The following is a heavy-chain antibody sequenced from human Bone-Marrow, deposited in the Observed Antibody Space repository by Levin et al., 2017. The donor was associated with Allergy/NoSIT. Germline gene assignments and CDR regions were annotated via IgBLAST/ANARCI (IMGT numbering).Heavy chain of an antibody. CDR2: IYQNGNT. D-gene: IGHD2-15*01. Sequence: PSETLSLTCAVSGASISSVGYSWSWIRQPPGKGLEWIGHIYQNGNTNYSPSLKSRVTISIDKSKNQFSLRLTSVTAADTAVYYCARGGMGVAASHWFDSWGQGTLVTVSS. CDR1: GASISSVGYS. CDR3: ARGGMGVAASHWFDS. J-gene: IGHJ5*01. V-gene: IGHV4-30-2*01.